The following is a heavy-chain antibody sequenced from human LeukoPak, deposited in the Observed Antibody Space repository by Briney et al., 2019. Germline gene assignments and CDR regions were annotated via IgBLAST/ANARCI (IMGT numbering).Heavy chain of an antibody. V-gene: IGHV3-21*01. CDR3: ARDQFIHAFDI. Sequence: GGSLRLSCAASGFTFSGYSMNWVRQAPGKGMELVSSIISSSAYIPYTDSVKARFNISRDNAENSLYLQMNTLRADDTAVYYCARDQFIHAFDIWGQGTMVTVSS. D-gene: IGHD5-24*01. CDR1: GFTFSGYS. J-gene: IGHJ3*02. CDR2: IISSSAYI.